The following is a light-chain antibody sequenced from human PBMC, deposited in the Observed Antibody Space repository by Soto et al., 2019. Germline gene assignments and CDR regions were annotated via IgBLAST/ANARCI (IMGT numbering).Light chain of an antibody. V-gene: IGLV2-8*01. J-gene: IGLJ2*01. Sequence: QSALTQPPSASGSPGQSVTISCTGTSSYVGGYNYVSWYQQHPGKAPKLMIYEVSKRPSGVPDCFSGSKSGNTASLTVSGLQAEDEADYYCSSYAGSNNFVVFGGGTKVTVL. CDR1: SSYVGGYNY. CDR3: SSYAGSNNFVV. CDR2: EVS.